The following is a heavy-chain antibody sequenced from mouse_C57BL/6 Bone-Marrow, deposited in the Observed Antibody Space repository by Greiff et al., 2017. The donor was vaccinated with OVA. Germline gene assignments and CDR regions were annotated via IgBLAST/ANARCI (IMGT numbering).Heavy chain of an antibody. CDR2: IDPENGDT. CDR3: TTYYYGLDYFDY. CDR1: GFNIKDDY. V-gene: IGHV14-4*01. J-gene: IGHJ2*01. Sequence: VQLQQSGAELVRPGASVKLSCTASGFNIKDDYMHLVKQRPEQGLEWIGWIDPENGDTEYASKFQGKATITADTSSNTAYLQLSSLTSEDTAVYYCTTYYYGLDYFDYWGQGTTLTVSS. D-gene: IGHD1-1*01.